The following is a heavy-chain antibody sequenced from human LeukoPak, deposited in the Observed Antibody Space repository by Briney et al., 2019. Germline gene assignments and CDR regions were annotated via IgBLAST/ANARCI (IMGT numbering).Heavy chain of an antibody. D-gene: IGHD3-16*01. Sequence: GGSLRLSCTASGFTFGDYAMSWVRQAPGKGLEWVGFIRSKAYGGTTEYAASVKGRFTISRDDSKSIAYLQMNSLKTEDTAVYYCTRDWADLRYFDLWGRGTLVTVSS. CDR3: TRDWADLRYFDL. V-gene: IGHV3-49*04. J-gene: IGHJ2*01. CDR1: GFTFGDYA. CDR2: IRSKAYGGTT.